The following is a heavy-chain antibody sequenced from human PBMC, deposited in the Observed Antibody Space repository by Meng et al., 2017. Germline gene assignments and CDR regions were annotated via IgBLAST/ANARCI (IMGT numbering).Heavy chain of an antibody. CDR3: AHFDY. CDR2: ISYDGSNK. V-gene: IGHV3-30*11. J-gene: IGHJ4*02. Sequence: QVQLVGVGGGVVQPGRSLRLSCAASGFTFSSYAMHWVRQAPGKGLEWVAVISYDGSNKYYADSVKGRFTISRDNSKNTLYLQMNSLRAEDTAVYYCAHFDYWGQGTLVTVSS. CDR1: GFTFSSYA.